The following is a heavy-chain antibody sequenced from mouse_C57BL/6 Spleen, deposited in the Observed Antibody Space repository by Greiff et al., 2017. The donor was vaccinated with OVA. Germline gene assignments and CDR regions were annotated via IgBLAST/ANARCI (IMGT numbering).Heavy chain of an antibody. CDR2: ISSGSSTI. CDR3: ARNAGSKAVDY. Sequence: EVKLMESGGGLVKPGGSLKLSCAASGFTFSDYGMHWVRQAPEKGLEWVAYISSGSSTIYYADTVKGRFTISRDNAKNTLFLQMTSLRSEDTAMYYCARNAGSKAVDYWGKETSVTVSS. CDR1: GFTFSDYG. J-gene: IGHJ4*01. D-gene: IGHD4-1*01. V-gene: IGHV5-17*01.